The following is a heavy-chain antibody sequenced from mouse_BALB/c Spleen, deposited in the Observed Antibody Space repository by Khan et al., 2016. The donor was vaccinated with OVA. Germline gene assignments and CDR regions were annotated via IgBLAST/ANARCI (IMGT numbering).Heavy chain of an antibody. J-gene: IGHJ1*01. V-gene: IGHV1-39*01. CDR2: IDPYYGGI. CDR3: ARSTWYFDV. CDR1: GYSFTGYN. Sequence: VQLKQSGPELEKPGASVKISCKASGYSFTGYNMNWVKQSNGKSLEWIGNIDPYYGGISYNQKFKGKATLTVDKSSSTAHMQLKSLTSGDSAVYYCARSTWYFDVWGAGTTVTVSS.